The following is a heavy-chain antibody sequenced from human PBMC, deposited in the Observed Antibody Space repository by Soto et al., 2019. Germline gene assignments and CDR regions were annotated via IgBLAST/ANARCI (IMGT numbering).Heavy chain of an antibody. CDR1: GFTFDDYT. V-gene: IGHV3-43*01. J-gene: IGHJ4*02. Sequence: GGSLRLSCAASGFTFDDYTMHWVRQTPGKGLEWVSLISWDGDTTYYATSVKGRFTISRDNSKNSLFLQMHSLRTEDTAFYYCAKDMRFGNYGGNSGFDYWGQGTLVTVSS. D-gene: IGHD4-17*01. CDR2: ISWDGDTT. CDR3: AKDMRFGNYGGNSGFDY.